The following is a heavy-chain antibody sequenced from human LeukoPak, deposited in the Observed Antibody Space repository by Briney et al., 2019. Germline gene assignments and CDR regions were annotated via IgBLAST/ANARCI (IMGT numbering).Heavy chain of an antibody. D-gene: IGHD6-19*01. Sequence: GGSLRLSCAGPGFTFSKYWMSWVRRAPGKGLEWVSYISGSSSTIYYAGSVKGRFTISRDNAKNSLYLQMNSLRDEDTAVYYCARDHSSDWYSLVVTSEYFQHWGQGTLVTVSS. CDR3: ARDHSSDWYSLVVTSEYFQH. J-gene: IGHJ1*01. CDR1: GFTFSKYW. CDR2: ISGSSSTI. V-gene: IGHV3-48*02.